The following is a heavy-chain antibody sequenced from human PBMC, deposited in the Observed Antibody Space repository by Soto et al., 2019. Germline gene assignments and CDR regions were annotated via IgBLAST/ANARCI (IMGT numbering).Heavy chain of an antibody. CDR1: GYTFYSHS. D-gene: IGHD5-18*01. V-gene: IGHV1-18*01. CDR2: INADYGNT. CDR3: ARCIQGDYYYGMDV. Sequence: QAQLVQSGAEVRRPGASVKVSCRASGYTFYSHSITWVRQAPGQGFEWMGRINADYGNTQYAQKFRGRVTMTTDTSTTTVYMELTNLRSDDTAVYYCARCIQGDYYYGMDVWGQGTTVTVSS. J-gene: IGHJ6*02.